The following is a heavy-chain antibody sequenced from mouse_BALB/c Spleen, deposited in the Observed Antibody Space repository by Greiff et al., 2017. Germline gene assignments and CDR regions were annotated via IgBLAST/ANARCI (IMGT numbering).Heavy chain of an antibody. Sequence: QVQLQQSGAELVRPGVSVKISCKGSGYTFTDYAMHWVKQSHAKSLEWIGVISTYYGDASYNQKFKGKATMTVDKSSSTAYMELARLTSEDSAIYYCARDYYGSSYADWGQGTLVTVSA. D-gene: IGHD1-1*01. J-gene: IGHJ3*01. CDR3: ARDYYGSSYAD. CDR1: GYTFTDYA. V-gene: IGHV1S137*01. CDR2: ISTYYGDA.